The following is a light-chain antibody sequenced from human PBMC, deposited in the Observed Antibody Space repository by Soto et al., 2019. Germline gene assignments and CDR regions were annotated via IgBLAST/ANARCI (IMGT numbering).Light chain of an antibody. CDR1: QSVSSSY. CDR2: GAS. CDR3: QQYGSSIFT. J-gene: IGKJ3*01. Sequence: EIVLTQSPGTLSLSPGERATLSCRASQSVSSSYLGWYQQKPGQAPRLIIYGASTRATGIPDRFSGSGSGTDCTLSISRLEPEDFAVYYCQQYGSSIFTFGPGTKVDIK. V-gene: IGKV3-20*01.